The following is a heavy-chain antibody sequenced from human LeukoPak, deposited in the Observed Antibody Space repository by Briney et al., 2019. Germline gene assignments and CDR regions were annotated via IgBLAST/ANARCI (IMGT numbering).Heavy chain of an antibody. CDR2: INPKSGAT. D-gene: IGHD3-16*01. CDR3: ARGGAWGDREVDY. CDR1: AYTFISNY. V-gene: IGHV1-2*02. Sequence: VASVKVSCKASAYTFISNYIHWVRQAPGQGLEWMGWINPKSGATDYAQKFQGRVTITRDTSISTAHMDLKWLTSDATAVNYCARGGAWGDREVDYWGQGSLVP. J-gene: IGHJ4*02.